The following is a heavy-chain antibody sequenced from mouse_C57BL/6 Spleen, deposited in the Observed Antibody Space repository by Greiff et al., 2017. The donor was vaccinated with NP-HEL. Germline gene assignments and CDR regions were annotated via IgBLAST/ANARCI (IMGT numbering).Heavy chain of an antibody. J-gene: IGHJ2*01. Sequence: VQLQQPGAELVRPGTSVKLSCKASGYTFTSYWMHWVKQRPGQGLEWIGVIDPSDSYTNYNQKFKGKATLTVDTSSSTAYMQLSSLTSEDSAVYYGAGGVDGYYYYWGQGTTLTVSS. CDR2: IDPSDSYT. D-gene: IGHD2-3*01. CDR3: AGGVDGYYYY. CDR1: GYTFTSYW. V-gene: IGHV1-59*01.